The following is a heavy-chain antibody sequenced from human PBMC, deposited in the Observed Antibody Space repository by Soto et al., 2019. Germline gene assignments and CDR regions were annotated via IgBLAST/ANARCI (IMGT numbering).Heavy chain of an antibody. CDR1: GFSFDTYG. J-gene: IGHJ6*02. CDR2: ISGTGAKT. CDR3: ARLSGADTHYYYGMDV. Sequence: EVQVLESGGGLVQPGGSLRLSCAASGFSFDTYGMTWVRQAPGKGPQWVSAISGTGAKTYYVDSVKGRFTISRDNSKNALYLQMIGLRAEDTAIYYCARLSGADTHYYYGMDVWGQGTTVTVSS. D-gene: IGHD5-18*01. V-gene: IGHV3-23*01.